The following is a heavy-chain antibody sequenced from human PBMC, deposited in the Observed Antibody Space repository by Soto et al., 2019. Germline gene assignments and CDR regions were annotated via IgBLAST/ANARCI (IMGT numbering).Heavy chain of an antibody. D-gene: IGHD4-17*01. CDR2: IKQDGSDK. CDR1: GFNFSNYW. CDR3: ARNRDYAFDY. V-gene: IGHV3-7*01. Sequence: GGSLRLSCAASGFNFSNYWMSWVRQAPGKGLEWVAIIKQDGSDKYYVDSVKGRFTISRDNAKNSLYLQMNSLRTEDAAVYYCARNRDYAFDYWGRGTLVTVSS. J-gene: IGHJ4*02.